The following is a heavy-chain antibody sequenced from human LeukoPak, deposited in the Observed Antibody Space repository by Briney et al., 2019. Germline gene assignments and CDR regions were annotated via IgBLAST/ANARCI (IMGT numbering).Heavy chain of an antibody. CDR2: IYYSGST. CDR3: ARLGGYSNPRVDY. Sequence: SETLSLTCAVSGGSFSGHYWSWIRQSPGEGLEWIGSIYYSGSTYYNPSLKSRVTISVDTSKNQFSLKLSSVTAADTAVYYCARLGGYSNPRVDYWGQGTLVTVSS. CDR1: GGSFSGHY. D-gene: IGHD4-11*01. V-gene: IGHV4-59*05. J-gene: IGHJ4*02.